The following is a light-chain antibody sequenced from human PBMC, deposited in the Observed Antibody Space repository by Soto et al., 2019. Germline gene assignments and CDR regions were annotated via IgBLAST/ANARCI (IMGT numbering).Light chain of an antibody. CDR2: GAF. CDR3: QQYNNWPPIT. J-gene: IGKJ5*01. V-gene: IGKV3-15*01. Sequence: EIVLTQSPGTLSLSPEERATLSCRAIQSISSSYLAWYQQRPGQAPRLLIYGAFNRAADVPARFSGSGSGTEFTLTISSLQSEDFAVYYCQQYNNWPPITFGQGTRLEIK. CDR1: QSISSSY.